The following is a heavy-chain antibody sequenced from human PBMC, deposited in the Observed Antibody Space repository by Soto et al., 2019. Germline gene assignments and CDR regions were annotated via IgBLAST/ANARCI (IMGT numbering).Heavy chain of an antibody. J-gene: IGHJ3*02. V-gene: IGHV4-59*08. CDR3: ARHGRTTSPWDAFDI. CDR2: IYYSGST. Sequence: SETLSLTCTVSGGSISSYYWSWIRQPPGKGLEWIGYIYYSGSTNYNPSLKSRVTISVDTSKNQFSLKLSSVTAADTAVYYCARHGRTTSPWDAFDIWGQGTMVTVSS. CDR1: GGSISSYY. D-gene: IGHD4-17*01.